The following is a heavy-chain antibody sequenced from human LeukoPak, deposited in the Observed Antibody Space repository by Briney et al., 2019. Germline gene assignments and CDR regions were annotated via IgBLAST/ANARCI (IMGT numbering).Heavy chain of an antibody. J-gene: IGHJ6*03. CDR1: GYTFTSYA. CDR3: ARVAVAGTFYYYYYMDV. CDR2: ISTSSSYI. V-gene: IGHV3-21*01. Sequence: SCKASGYTFTSYAMHWVRQAPGKGLEWVSSISTSSSYIYYADSVKGRFTISRDNAKNSLYLQMNSLRAEDTAVYYCARVAVAGTFYYYYYMDVWGKGTTVTVSS. D-gene: IGHD6-19*01.